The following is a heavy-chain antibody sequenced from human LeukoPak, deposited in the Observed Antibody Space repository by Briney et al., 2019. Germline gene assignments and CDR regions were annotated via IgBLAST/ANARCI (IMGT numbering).Heavy chain of an antibody. J-gene: IGHJ4*02. D-gene: IGHD2-2*01. V-gene: IGHV3-21*04. CDR3: AKDMRRYCSSTSCYHAFDY. Sequence: GGSLRLSCAASGFIFSTYNMNWVRQSPGKGLEWISSVSSSSSYIYYIDSVKGRFTISRDNAKNSLYLQMNSLRAEDTALYYCAKDMRRYCSSTSCYHAFDYWGQGTLVTVSS. CDR1: GFIFSTYN. CDR2: VSSSSSYI.